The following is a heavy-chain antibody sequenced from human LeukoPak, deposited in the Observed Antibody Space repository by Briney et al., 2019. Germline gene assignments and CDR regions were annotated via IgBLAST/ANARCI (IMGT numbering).Heavy chain of an antibody. CDR2: IYHSGST. V-gene: IGHV4-34*01. Sequence: PSETLSLTCAVYGGSFSGYYWSWIRQPPGKGLEWIGCIYHSGSTYYNPSLKSRVTISVDTSKNQFSLQLSSVTAADTAVYYCAREGWEYCSGSCSLYDYWGQGTLVTVSS. CDR3: AREGWEYCSGSCSLYDY. D-gene: IGHD2-15*01. J-gene: IGHJ4*02. CDR1: GGSFSGYY.